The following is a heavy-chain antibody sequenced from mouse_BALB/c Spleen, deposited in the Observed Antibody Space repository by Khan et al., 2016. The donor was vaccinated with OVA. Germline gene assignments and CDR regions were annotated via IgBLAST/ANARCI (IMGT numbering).Heavy chain of an antibody. V-gene: IGHV1S81*02. D-gene: IGHD2-2*01. CDR1: GYNFSSYY. J-gene: IGHJ3*01. Sequence: QIQLVQSGAELVKTGASVKLSCKASGYNFSSYYLYWVKQRPGQGLEWIGEINPNNGDSNFNEKFKSKATLTVDKSSYTAYMQFSSLTSEDSAVYYCTRSGYGSFAYWGQGTLVTVSA. CDR2: INPNNGDS. CDR3: TRSGYGSFAY.